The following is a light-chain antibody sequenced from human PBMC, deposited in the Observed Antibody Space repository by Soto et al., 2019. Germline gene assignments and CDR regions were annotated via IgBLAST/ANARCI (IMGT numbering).Light chain of an antibody. CDR2: ENN. CDR3: GTWDSSLSAGV. CDR1: SSNIGNNY. J-gene: IGLJ1*01. Sequence: QSVLTQPPSVSAAPGQRVTISCSGSSSNIGNNYVSWYQHLPGTAPKLLIYENNKRPSGIPDRFSGSKSGTSATLGITGLQTGDEADYYCGTWDSSLSAGVLGSGTKLTVL. V-gene: IGLV1-51*02.